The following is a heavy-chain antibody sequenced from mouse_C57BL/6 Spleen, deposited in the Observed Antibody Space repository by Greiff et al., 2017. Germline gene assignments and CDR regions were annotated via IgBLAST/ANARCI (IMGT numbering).Heavy chain of an antibody. CDR2: ILPGSGST. CDR3: AGSYDCYYLFPAY. J-gene: IGHJ3*01. CDR1: GYTFTGYW. V-gene: IGHV1-9*01. Sequence: VQLQQSGAELMKPGASVKLSCKATGYTFTGYWIEWVKQRPGHGLEWIGEILPGSGSTNYNEKFKSKATLTVDKSSSTAYMQLSSLTSEDSAVYYCAGSYDCYYLFPAYWGQGTLVTVSA. D-gene: IGHD2-3*01.